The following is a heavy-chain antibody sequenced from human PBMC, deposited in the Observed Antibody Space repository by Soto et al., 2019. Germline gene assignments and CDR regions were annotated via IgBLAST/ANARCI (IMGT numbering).Heavy chain of an antibody. J-gene: IGHJ5*02. CDR3: ARDERDYDSSGYYYWFDP. Sequence: SETLSLTCAVSGGSISSGGYSWSWIRQPPGKGLEWIGYIYHSGSTYYNPSLKSRVTISVDRSKNQFSLKLSSVTAADTAVYYCARDERDYDSSGYYYWFDPRREGTLVTVSS. D-gene: IGHD3-22*01. CDR1: GGSISSGGYS. CDR2: IYHSGST. V-gene: IGHV4-30-2*01.